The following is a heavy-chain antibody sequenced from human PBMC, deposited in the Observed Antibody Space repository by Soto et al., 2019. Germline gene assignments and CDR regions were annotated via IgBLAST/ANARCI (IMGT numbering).Heavy chain of an antibody. CDR3: ARGKGLEEKYSYYGLDS. Sequence: ASVKVSWTASGYAFSTHAMHWVRQAPGQSLEWMGWINGGTGQTKHSRRFQDRVSITRDTSASTAYMELSSLRSEDTAGYYCARGKGLEEKYSYYGLDSRAQRNTVTVSS. D-gene: IGHD1-1*01. J-gene: IGHJ6*02. CDR2: INGGTGQT. V-gene: IGHV1-3*01. CDR1: GYAFSTHA.